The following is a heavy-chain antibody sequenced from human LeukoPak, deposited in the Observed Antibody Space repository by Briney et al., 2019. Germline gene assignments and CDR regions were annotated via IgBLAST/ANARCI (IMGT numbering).Heavy chain of an antibody. V-gene: IGHV3-30*02. J-gene: IGHJ4*02. CDR1: GFTFSSYG. D-gene: IGHD2-2*01. Sequence: PGGSLRLSCAASGFTFSSYGMHWVRQAPAKGLEWVAFIHYDGSNKYYADSVKGRFTISKDNSKSTLYLQMNSLRAEDTAVYYCAKLGGCSNTSCYLYDFWGQGTLVTVSS. CDR3: AKLGGCSNTSCYLYDF. CDR2: IHYDGSNK.